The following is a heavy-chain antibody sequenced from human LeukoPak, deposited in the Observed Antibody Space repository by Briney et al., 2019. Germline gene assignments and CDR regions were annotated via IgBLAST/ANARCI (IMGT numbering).Heavy chain of an antibody. D-gene: IGHD6-19*01. CDR3: AREARFALPVVGSGDY. CDR2: MFYNGAT. V-gene: IGHV4-39*07. CDR1: GGSISRNDYY. Sequence: SETLSLTCSVSGGSISRNDYYWGWIRQPPGKGLEWIGTMFYNGATKSNPSLSSRVTMSIDTSKNQFSLKLRSVTAADTAVYYCAREARFALPVVGSGDYWGQGTLVTVSS. J-gene: IGHJ4*02.